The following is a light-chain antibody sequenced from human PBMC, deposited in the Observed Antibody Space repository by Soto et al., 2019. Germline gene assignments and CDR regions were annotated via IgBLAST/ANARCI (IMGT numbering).Light chain of an antibody. CDR2: VAS. J-gene: IGKJ4*01. CDR3: QQVNVYPST. CDR1: QGIRND. Sequence: DIQMTQSPSSLSASVGDRVTITCRASQGIRNDLSWYQQKPGEAPKRLVYVASSLDGGVPARFSGGGSGTDFTLTIGSLQPEDFATFYCQQVNVYPSTFGGGTRWIS. V-gene: IGKV1-17*01.